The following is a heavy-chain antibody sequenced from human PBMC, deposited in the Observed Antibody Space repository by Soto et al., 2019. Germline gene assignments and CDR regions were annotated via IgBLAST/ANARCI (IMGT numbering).Heavy chain of an antibody. CDR1: GFTFSNAW. CDR3: TTEYSGSYDY. CDR2: IKSKTDGGTT. V-gene: IGHV3-15*01. Sequence: GGSLRLSFAASGFTFSNAWMSWVRQAPGKGLEWVGRIKSKTDGGTTDYAAPVKGRFTISRDDSKNTLYLQMNSLETEDTAVYYCTTEYSGSYDYWSQGTLVTVSS. D-gene: IGHD1-26*01. J-gene: IGHJ4*02.